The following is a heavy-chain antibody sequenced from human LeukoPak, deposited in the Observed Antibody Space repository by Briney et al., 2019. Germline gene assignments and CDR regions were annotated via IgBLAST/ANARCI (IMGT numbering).Heavy chain of an antibody. Sequence: GGSLRLSCATSGFTFSSCEMNWVRQAPGKGLEWLSHITRSGGTNYYADSVKGRLTIYRDNAKNSLYLQMNSLRDEDTAVYYCARDSDSSGYFDSWGQGTLVTVSS. CDR2: ITRSGGTN. V-gene: IGHV3-48*03. J-gene: IGHJ4*02. CDR3: ARDSDSSGYFDS. CDR1: GFTFSSCE. D-gene: IGHD3-22*01.